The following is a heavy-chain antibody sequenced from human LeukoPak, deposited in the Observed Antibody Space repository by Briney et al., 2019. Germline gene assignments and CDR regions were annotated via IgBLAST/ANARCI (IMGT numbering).Heavy chain of an antibody. J-gene: IGHJ6*02. CDR3: ARDGRITMVRGGPYYYYGMNV. D-gene: IGHD3-10*01. V-gene: IGHV1-2*02. Sequence: GASVKVSCKASGYTFTGYYMQWVRQAPGQGLEWMGWINPNSGGTNYAQKFQGRVTMTRDTSISTAYMELSRLRSDDTAVYYCARDGRITMVRGGPYYYYGMNVWGQGTTVTVSS. CDR2: INPNSGGT. CDR1: GYTFTGYY.